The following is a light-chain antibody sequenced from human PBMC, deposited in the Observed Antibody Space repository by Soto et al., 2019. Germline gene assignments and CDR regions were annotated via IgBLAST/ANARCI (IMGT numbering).Light chain of an antibody. V-gene: IGKV3-11*01. CDR1: QSVSSY. J-gene: IGKJ3*01. Sequence: EIVLTQSPATLSLSPGERATLSCRASQSVSSYLAWYQQKPGQAPRLLIYHASNRATGIRARFSGSGSGTDFTLTISSLEPEDFAVYYCQQRSNWLFTFGPGTKVDIK. CDR2: HAS. CDR3: QQRSNWLFT.